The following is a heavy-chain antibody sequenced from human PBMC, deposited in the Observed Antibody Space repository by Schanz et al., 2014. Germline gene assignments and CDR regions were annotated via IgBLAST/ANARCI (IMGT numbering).Heavy chain of an antibody. J-gene: IGHJ4*02. CDR1: GFTFTTNA. D-gene: IGHD2-15*01. Sequence: EVQLVESGGGLVQPGGSLRLSCAASGFTFTTNAMSWVRQPPGKGLEWVSAISGNGGSTYFADSVKGRFTISRDNSKNTVFLQMSSLRADDTALYYCAKDIGGAVAAPVYDSWGQGTLVTVSS. V-gene: IGHV3-23*04. CDR3: AKDIGGAVAAPVYDS. CDR2: ISGNGGST.